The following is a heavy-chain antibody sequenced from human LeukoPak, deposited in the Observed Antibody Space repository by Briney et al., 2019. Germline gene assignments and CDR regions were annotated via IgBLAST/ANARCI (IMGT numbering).Heavy chain of an antibody. CDR2: INPNSGGT. CDR3: ARDDRYYYDSSGYYRNWFDP. D-gene: IGHD3-22*01. J-gene: IGHJ5*02. V-gene: IGHV1-2*02. CDR1: GYRFTSYY. Sequence: ASVKVSCKASGYRFTSYYMHWVRQAPGQGLEWMGWINPNSGGTKYAQKFQGRVTMTRDTSISTAYMELSRLRSDDTAVYYCARDDRYYYDSSGYYRNWFDPWGQGTLVTVSS.